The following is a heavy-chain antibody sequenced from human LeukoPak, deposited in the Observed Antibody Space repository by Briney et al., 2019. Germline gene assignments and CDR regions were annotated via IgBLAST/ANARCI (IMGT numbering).Heavy chain of an antibody. J-gene: IGHJ5*02. CDR3: ARGPLGTVAGYCSSTSCPHWFDP. CDR1: VGTFSSYA. D-gene: IGHD2-2*01. CDR2: IIPIFGTA. Sequence: GASVKVSCKASVGTFSSYAISWGRQAPGQGLEWMGGIIPIFGTANYAQKFQGRVTITADESTSTAYMELSSPRSEDTAVYYCARGPLGTVAGYCSSTSCPHWFDPWGQGTLVTVSS. V-gene: IGHV1-69*13.